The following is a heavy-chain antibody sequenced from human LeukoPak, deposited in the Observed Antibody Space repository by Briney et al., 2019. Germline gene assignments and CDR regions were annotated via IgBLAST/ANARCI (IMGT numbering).Heavy chain of an antibody. Sequence: GGSLRLSCAASGFTFSSYSMNWVRQAPGKGLEWVSSISSSSSYIYYADSVKGRFTISRDNAKNSLYLQMNSLRAEDTAVYYCAREGLNWGRLYDYWGQGTLVTVSS. V-gene: IGHV3-21*01. CDR2: ISSSSSYI. D-gene: IGHD7-27*01. CDR3: AREGLNWGRLYDY. CDR1: GFTFSSYS. J-gene: IGHJ4*02.